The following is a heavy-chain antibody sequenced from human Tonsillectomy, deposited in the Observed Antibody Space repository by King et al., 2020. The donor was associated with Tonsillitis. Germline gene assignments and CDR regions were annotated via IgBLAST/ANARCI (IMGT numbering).Heavy chain of an antibody. J-gene: IGHJ3*01. D-gene: IGHD3-16*02. CDR3: ARGGPLSNIFDV. V-gene: IGHV1-69*01. CDR2: IIPMFGTA. Sequence: QLVQSGTEVKKPGSSVKVSCKASGGTFSSYAISWVRQAPGQGLEWMGGIIPMFGTANYAQKFQGRVTITADESTSTAYMALGSLRSEDTAVYYCARGGPLSNIFDVWGQGTMVTVSS. CDR1: GGTFSSYA.